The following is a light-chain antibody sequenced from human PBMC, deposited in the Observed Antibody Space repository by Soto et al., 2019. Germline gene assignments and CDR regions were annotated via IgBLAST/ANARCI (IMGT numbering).Light chain of an antibody. CDR1: SSDVGSNSL. CDR2: EGS. V-gene: IGLV2-23*01. CDR3: CSYAGYSSYV. J-gene: IGLJ1*01. Sequence: QSALTQPASVSGSPGQSITISCTGTSSDVGSNSLVSWYQQHPGKAPKLIIYEGSKRPSGVSNRFSGSKSGNTASLTISGLQAEDEADYYCCSYAGYSSYVFGTGTKLTVL.